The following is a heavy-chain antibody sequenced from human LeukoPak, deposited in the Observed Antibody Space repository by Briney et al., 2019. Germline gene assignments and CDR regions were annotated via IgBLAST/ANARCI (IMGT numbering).Heavy chain of an antibody. CDR3: ARVPRDRGWHGDF. Sequence: GGSLRLSCAASGFTFSSYAMSWVRQAPGKGLEWVSAISGSGGSTYYADSVKGRFTISRDNSKNILDLQMNSLRDGDTGVYYCARVPRDRGWHGDFRGQGTLVTVSS. CDR2: ISGSGGST. V-gene: IGHV3-23*01. CDR1: GFTFSSYA. J-gene: IGHJ4*02. D-gene: IGHD3-10*01.